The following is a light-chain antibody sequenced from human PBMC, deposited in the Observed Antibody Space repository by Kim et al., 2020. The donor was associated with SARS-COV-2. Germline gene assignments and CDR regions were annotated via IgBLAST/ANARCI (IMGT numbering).Light chain of an antibody. Sequence: LSHGESATLSCRASQSISSYLAWYQQKPAQAPRLLIYAASNRATGIPARFSGSGSGTDFTLTISSLEPEDFAVYYCQQRSDWPLTFGGGTKVDIK. CDR1: QSISSY. J-gene: IGKJ4*01. CDR3: QQRSDWPLT. CDR2: AAS. V-gene: IGKV3-11*01.